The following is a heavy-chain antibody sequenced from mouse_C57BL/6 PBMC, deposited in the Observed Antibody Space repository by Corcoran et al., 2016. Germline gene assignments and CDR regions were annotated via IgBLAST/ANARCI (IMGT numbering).Heavy chain of an antibody. V-gene: IGHV1-66*01. J-gene: IGHJ4*01. D-gene: IGHD1-1*02. CDR1: GYSFTSYY. Sequence: QVQLQQSGPELVKPGASVKISCKASGYSFTSYYIHWVKQRPGQGLEWIGWIYPGSGNTKYNEKFKGKATLTADTSSSTAYMQLSSLTSEDSAVYYCARLWNYGAMDYWGQGTSVTVSS. CDR2: IYPGSGNT. CDR3: ARLWNYGAMDY.